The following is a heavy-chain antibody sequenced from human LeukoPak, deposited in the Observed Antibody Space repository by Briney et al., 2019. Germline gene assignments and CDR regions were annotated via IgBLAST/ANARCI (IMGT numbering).Heavy chain of an antibody. J-gene: IGHJ4*02. V-gene: IGHV3-30*03. Sequence: GGSLRLSCAAFGFTFSSYGMHWVRQAPGKGLEWVAVISYDGSNKYYADSVKGRFTISRDNSKNTLYLQMNSLRAEDTAVYYCSRVGSSFDYWGQGTLVTVSS. CDR1: GFTFSSYG. CDR2: ISYDGSNK. CDR3: SRVGSSFDY.